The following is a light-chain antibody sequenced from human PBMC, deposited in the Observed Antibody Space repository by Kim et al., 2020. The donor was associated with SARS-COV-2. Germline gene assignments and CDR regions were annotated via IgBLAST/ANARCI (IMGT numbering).Light chain of an antibody. CDR2: DTS. CDR1: QTVTSY. J-gene: IGKJ2*01. CDR3: QQRNNWPHMYT. V-gene: IGKV3-11*01. Sequence: PGEKATLSCGASQTVTSYLAWYQQKPGQAPRLLIYDTSNRATGTPARFSASGSGTDFNLTISSLEPEDFAVYYCQQRNNWPHMYTFGQGTKLEI.